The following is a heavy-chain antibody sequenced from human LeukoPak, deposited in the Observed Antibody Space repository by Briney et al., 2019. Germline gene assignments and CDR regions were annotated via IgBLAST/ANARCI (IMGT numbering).Heavy chain of an antibody. CDR2: INPNNGGT. CDR3: ATYRYYDRLFHY. Sequence: ASVKVSCKAFGYTFTSNYMHWVRQAPGQGLEWMGWINPNNGGTKYAQNFQGRVTMTRDTSISTAYMELDRLRFDDTAIYYCATYRYYDRLFHYWGQGTLVTVSS. V-gene: IGHV1-2*02. D-gene: IGHD3-3*01. J-gene: IGHJ4*02. CDR1: GYTFTSNY.